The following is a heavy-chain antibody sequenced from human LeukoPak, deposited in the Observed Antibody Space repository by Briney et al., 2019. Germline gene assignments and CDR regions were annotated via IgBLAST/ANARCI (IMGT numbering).Heavy chain of an antibody. CDR1: GGSVSSGSYY. Sequence: SETLSLTCTVSGGSVSSGSYYWSWIRQPPGKGLEWIGYSYYSGSTNYNPSLKSRVTISVDTSKNQFSLKLSSVTAADTAVYYCARERSSSWYGGYYYGMDVWGQGTTVTVSS. CDR2: SYYSGST. V-gene: IGHV4-61*01. CDR3: ARERSSSWYGGYYYGMDV. D-gene: IGHD6-13*01. J-gene: IGHJ6*02.